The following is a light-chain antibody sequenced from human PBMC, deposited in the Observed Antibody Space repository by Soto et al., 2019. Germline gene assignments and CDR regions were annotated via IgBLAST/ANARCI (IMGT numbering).Light chain of an antibody. CDR2: GAS. J-gene: IGKJ1*01. CDR1: QSVSSSY. Sequence: EIRSTKSPSTLTLSQGERATLSCRASQSVSSSYLAWYQQKPGQAPRLLIHGASSRATGIPDRFSGSGSGTDFTLTISRLEPEDFAVYYCQQYCTSPWTFGQGTMGDIK. V-gene: IGKV3-20*01. CDR3: QQYCTSPWT.